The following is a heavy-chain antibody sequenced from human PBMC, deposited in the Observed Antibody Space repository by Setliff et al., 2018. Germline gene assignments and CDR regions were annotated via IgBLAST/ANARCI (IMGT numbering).Heavy chain of an antibody. CDR1: GFTFSSYG. D-gene: IGHD3-22*01. Sequence: PGGSLRLSCAASGFTFSSYGMHWVRQAPGKGLEWVAFIRYDGSNKYYADSVKGRFTISRDNSKNTLYLQMNSLRAEDTAVYYCAKVSYYYDSSGYYYFDYWGQGTLVTVSS. CDR2: IRYDGSNK. CDR3: AKVSYYYDSSGYYYFDY. J-gene: IGHJ4*02. V-gene: IGHV3-30*02.